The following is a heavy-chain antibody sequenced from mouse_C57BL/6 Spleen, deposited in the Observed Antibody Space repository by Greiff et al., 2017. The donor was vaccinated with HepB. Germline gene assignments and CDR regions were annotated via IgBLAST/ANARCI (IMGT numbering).Heavy chain of an antibody. CDR3: ASDCYLYAMDY. Sequence: EVQLVESGGGLVKPGGSLKLSCAASGFTFSDYGMHWVRQAPEKGLEWVAYISSGSSTIYYADTVKGRFTISRDNAKNTMFLQMTSLRSEDTAMYYCASDCYLYAMDYWGQGTSVTVSS. V-gene: IGHV5-17*01. CDR1: GFTFSDYG. CDR2: ISSGSSTI. D-gene: IGHD2-3*01. J-gene: IGHJ4*01.